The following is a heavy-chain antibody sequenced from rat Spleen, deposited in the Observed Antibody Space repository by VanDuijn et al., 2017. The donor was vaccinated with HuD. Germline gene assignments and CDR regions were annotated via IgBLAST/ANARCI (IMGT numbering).Heavy chain of an antibody. CDR3: AVAGYGY. CDR1: GFTFSDYN. V-gene: IGHV5S10*01. J-gene: IGHJ2*01. CDR2: IIYDDSRT. D-gene: IGHD4-3*01. Sequence: EVQLVESGGGLVQPERSLKLSCAASGFTFSDYNMAWVRQAPKKGLEWVATIIYDDSRTYYRDSVKGRFTISRDNAENTVYLQMNSLRSEDTATYDCAVAGYGYWGQGIMVTVSS.